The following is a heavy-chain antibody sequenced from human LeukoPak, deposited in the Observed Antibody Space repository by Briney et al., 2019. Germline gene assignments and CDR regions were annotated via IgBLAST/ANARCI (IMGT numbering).Heavy chain of an antibody. CDR3: AKHPIYYYDSSGYPYYFDY. CDR2: ISGSGGST. V-gene: IGHV3-23*01. J-gene: IGHJ4*02. D-gene: IGHD3-22*01. Sequence: GGSLRPSCAASGFTFSSYSMSWVRQAPGKGLEWVSAISGSGGSTYYADSVKGRFTISRDNSKNTLYLQVNSLRAEDTAVYYCAKHPIYYYDSSGYPYYFDYWGQGTLVTVSS. CDR1: GFTFSSYS.